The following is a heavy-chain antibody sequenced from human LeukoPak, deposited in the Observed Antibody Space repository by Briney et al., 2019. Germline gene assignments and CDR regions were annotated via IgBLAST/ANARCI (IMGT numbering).Heavy chain of an antibody. CDR1: GLTFSDCY. CDR3: AREVVAATGWFDP. V-gene: IGHV3-11*01. D-gene: IGHD2-15*01. CDR2: ISSSGSTI. J-gene: IGHJ5*02. Sequence: GGSLRLSCAASGLTFSDCYMSWIRQAPGKGLEWVSYISSSGSTIYYADSVKGRFTISRDDAKNSLYLQMNSLRAEDTAVYYCAREVVAATGWFDPWGQGTLVTVSP.